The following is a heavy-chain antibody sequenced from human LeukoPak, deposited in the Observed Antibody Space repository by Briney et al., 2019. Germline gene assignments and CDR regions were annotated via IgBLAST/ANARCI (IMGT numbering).Heavy chain of an antibody. Sequence: ASVQVSCKTSGYTFTSYHMHWVRQAPGQGLEWVAIIKSTGDTTVYAQKFQGRVTVTRDTSTSTVYMDLSSLSSEDTAVYYCVREDAHTYYFDFWGPGTLVTVSS. CDR2: IKSTGDTT. D-gene: IGHD2-2*01. CDR1: GYTFTSYH. J-gene: IGHJ4*02. V-gene: IGHV1-46*01. CDR3: VREDAHTYYFDF.